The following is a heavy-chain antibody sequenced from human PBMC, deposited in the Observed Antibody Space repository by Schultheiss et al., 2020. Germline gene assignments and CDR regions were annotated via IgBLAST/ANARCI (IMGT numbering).Heavy chain of an antibody. J-gene: IGHJ4*02. D-gene: IGHD2-15*01. CDR1: GYTFTGYY. Sequence: ASVKVSCKASGYTFTGYYMHWVRQAPGQGLEWMGWISAYNGNTGYAQKFQGRVTMTRNTSISTAYMELSSLRSEDTAVYYCTTPVVAMHYWGQGTLVTVSS. V-gene: IGHV1-8*02. CDR3: TTPVVAMHY. CDR2: ISAYNGNT.